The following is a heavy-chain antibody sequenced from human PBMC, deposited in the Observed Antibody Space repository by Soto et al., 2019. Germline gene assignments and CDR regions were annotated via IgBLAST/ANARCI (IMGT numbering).Heavy chain of an antibody. CDR1: GGSVSSESHY. Sequence: PSETLSLTCTVSGGSVSSESHYWSWIRQTSGKGLEWIGYIYYTGSTNYNPSLKGRVTMSVDTSRDQVSLRLRSVTRADTAVYYCAXDQYDFRSGSYYYAMEVWGQGTKVTVSS. J-gene: IGHJ6*02. CDR2: IYYTGST. D-gene: IGHD3-3*01. V-gene: IGHV4-61*01. CDR3: AXDQYDFRSGSYYYAMEV.